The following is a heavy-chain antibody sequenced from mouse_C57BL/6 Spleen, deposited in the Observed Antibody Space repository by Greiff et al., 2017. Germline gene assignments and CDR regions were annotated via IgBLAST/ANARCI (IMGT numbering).Heavy chain of an antibody. CDR1: GYTFTSYW. CDR2: IHPSDSDT. V-gene: IGHV1-74*01. J-gene: IGHJ3*01. CDR3: AIWETAQAGAWFAY. Sequence: QVQLQQPGAELVKPGASVKVSCKASGYTFTSYWMHWVKQRPGQGLEWIGRIHPSDSDTNYNQTFKGKATLPVDKSSSTAYMQLSSLTSEASAVYYCAIWETAQAGAWFAYWGQGTLVTVSA. D-gene: IGHD3-2*02.